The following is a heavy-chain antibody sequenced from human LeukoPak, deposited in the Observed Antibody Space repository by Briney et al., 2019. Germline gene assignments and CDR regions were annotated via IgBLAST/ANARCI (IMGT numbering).Heavy chain of an antibody. D-gene: IGHD3-22*01. CDR2: INWNGVST. V-gene: IGHV3-20*04. CDR1: GFIFHDFG. CDR3: VRHSSSDYYGWFEY. Sequence: PGGSLRLSCAASGFIFHDFGMGWVRQVPGKGLQWVSGINWNGVSTAYADSVKSRFTISIDNANNSLYLQIHSLRDEDTAFYYCVRHSSSDYYGWFEYWGRGALVTVSS. J-gene: IGHJ4*02.